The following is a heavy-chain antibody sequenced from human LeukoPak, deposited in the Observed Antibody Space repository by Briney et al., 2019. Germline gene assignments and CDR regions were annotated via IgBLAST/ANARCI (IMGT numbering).Heavy chain of an antibody. CDR2: IRQDGKEI. CDR3: ARFAIVPTMRAVDY. CDR1: GISLSNYW. Sequence: PGGSLRLSCEASGISLSNYWLTWVRQAPGKGLEWVANIRQDGKEIYYVDSAKGRFTISRDDAKNSVYLEMNGLRVEDTAVYYCARFAIVPTMRAVDYWGQGTLVTVSS. V-gene: IGHV3-7*01. J-gene: IGHJ4*02. D-gene: IGHD5-12*01.